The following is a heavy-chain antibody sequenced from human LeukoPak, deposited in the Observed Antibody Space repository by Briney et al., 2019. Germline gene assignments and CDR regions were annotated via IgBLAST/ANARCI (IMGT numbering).Heavy chain of an antibody. V-gene: IGHV1-46*01. CDR1: GYTLTSYY. CDR3: ASNPSSGYYLFDY. Sequence: ASVKVSCKASGYTLTSYYMHWVRQAPGQGLEWMGIINPSGGSTSYAQKFQGRVTMTRDTSTSTVYMELSSLRSEDTAVYYCASNPSSGYYLFDYWGQGTLVTVSS. D-gene: IGHD3-22*01. CDR2: INPSGGST. J-gene: IGHJ4*02.